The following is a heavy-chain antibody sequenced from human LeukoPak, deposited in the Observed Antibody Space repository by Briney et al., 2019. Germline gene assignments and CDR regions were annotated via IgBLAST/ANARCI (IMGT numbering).Heavy chain of an antibody. CDR2: IYYSGST. D-gene: IGHD5-18*01. V-gene: IGHV4-59*12. CDR3: ARDQMGIPPDYSYGLDV. CDR1: GGSISSYY. J-gene: IGHJ6*02. Sequence: SETLSLTCTVSGGSISSYYWSWIRQPPGKGLEWIGYIYYSGSTNYNPSLKSRVTISVDTSKNQFSLKLSSVTAADTAVYYCARDQMGIPPDYSYGLDVWGQGTTVTVSS.